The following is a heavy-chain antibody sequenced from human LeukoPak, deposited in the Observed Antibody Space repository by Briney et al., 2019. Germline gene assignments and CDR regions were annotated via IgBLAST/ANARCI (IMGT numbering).Heavy chain of an antibody. J-gene: IGHJ5*02. Sequence: SETLSLTCTVSGGSISSSSYYWGWIRQPPGKGLEWIGSIYYSGSTYYNPSLKSRVTISVDTSKNQFSLKLSSVTAADTAVYYCARGGDTPFDPWGQGTLITVSS. CDR2: IYYSGST. V-gene: IGHV4-39*07. D-gene: IGHD2-21*02. CDR3: ARGGDTPFDP. CDR1: GGSISSSSYY.